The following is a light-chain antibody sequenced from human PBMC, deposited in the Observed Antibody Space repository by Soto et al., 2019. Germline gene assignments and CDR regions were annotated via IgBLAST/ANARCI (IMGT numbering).Light chain of an antibody. J-gene: IGKJ4*01. Sequence: EIVLTQSPATLSLSPGERATLSCRASQSVSSYLAWYQQKPGQAPRLLIYDASNRATGIPARFSGSGSGTDFTLTISSLAPEDFAVYYCQQRSNWPPGNTFGGGTKVEIK. V-gene: IGKV3-11*01. CDR2: DAS. CDR1: QSVSSY. CDR3: QQRSNWPPGNT.